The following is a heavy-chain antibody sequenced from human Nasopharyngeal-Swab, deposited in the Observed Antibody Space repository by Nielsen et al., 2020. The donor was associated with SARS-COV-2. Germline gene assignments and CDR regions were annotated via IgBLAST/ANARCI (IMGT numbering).Heavy chain of an antibody. V-gene: IGHV4-30-4*01. Sequence: SETLSLTCTVSGGSISSGDYYWSWIRQPPGKGLEWIGYIYYSGSTYYNPSLKSRVTISVDTSKNQFSLKLSSVTAADTAVYYCARANLYSSGWYIPDYWGQGTLVTVSS. J-gene: IGHJ4*02. CDR1: GGSISSGDYY. D-gene: IGHD6-19*01. CDR2: IYYSGST. CDR3: ARANLYSSGWYIPDY.